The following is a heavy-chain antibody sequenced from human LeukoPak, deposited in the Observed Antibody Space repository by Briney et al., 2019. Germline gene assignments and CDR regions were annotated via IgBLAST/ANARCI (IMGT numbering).Heavy chain of an antibody. CDR1: GFTFSYYA. D-gene: IGHD6-13*01. CDR2: IAGGGGST. J-gene: IGHJ4*02. Sequence: GGSLRLSCAASGFTFSYYAMSWVRQAPGKGLEWVSAIAGGGGSTYYTDSVKGRFTISRDNSKNTLYLQMNSLRVEDTAVYYCGKDSLYSSSWYYFDYWGQGTLVTVSS. V-gene: IGHV3-23*01. CDR3: GKDSLYSSSWYYFDY.